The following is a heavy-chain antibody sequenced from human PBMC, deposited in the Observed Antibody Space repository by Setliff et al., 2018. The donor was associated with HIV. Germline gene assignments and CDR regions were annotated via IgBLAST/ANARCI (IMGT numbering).Heavy chain of an antibody. D-gene: IGHD4-4*01. CDR3: ARGAFFDYSRPGFVDY. CDR2: IYYSGNT. V-gene: IGHV4-31*11. CDR1: GYSSSSGYY. J-gene: IGHJ4*02. Sequence: PSETLSLTCGVSGYSSSSGYYWGWIRQPPGKGLEWLGYIYYSGNTYYNPSLKGRVTISVDTSNNQLSLKLSSVTAADTAVYYCARGAFFDYSRPGFVDYWGQGTLVTVSS.